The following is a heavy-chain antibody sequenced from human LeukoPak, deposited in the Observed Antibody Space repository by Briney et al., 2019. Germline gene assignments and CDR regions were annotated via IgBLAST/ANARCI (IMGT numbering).Heavy chain of an antibody. V-gene: IGHV3-48*02. J-gene: IGHJ4*02. D-gene: IGHD2-15*01. Sequence: PGGSLRLSCVASGFTFSSYSMNWVCQAPGKGLEWVSYISSFTYYADSVKGRFTISRDNAKTSLYLQMNSLRDEDTAVYYCVRDHSYAFDYWGQGTLVTVSS. CDR2: ISSFT. CDR1: GFTFSSYS. CDR3: VRDHSYAFDY.